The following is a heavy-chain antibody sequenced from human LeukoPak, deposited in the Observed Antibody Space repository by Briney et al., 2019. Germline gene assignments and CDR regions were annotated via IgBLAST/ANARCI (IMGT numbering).Heavy chain of an antibody. J-gene: IGHJ4*02. CDR3: AKARGTTGWLPYFDY. V-gene: IGHV3-23*01. CDR1: GFTFSSYA. Sequence: GGSLRLSCSASGFTFSSYAMSWVRRAPGKGLEWVSSVNDGGDNTYYADYLRGRFTVSRDNSRNTLWLQMNSLRAEDTAIYYCAKARGTTGWLPYFDYWGQGALVTVSS. D-gene: IGHD6-19*01. CDR2: VNDGGDNT.